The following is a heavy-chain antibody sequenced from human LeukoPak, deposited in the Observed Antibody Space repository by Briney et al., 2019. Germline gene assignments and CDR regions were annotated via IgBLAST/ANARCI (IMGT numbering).Heavy chain of an antibody. J-gene: IGHJ5*02. CDR3: ARVTIFGVARPNWFDP. CDR2: IYYSGST. D-gene: IGHD3-3*01. Sequence: SETLSLTCTVSGGSSSSYHSSWIRQPPGKGLEWIGYIYYSGSTNYNPSLKSRVTISVDTSKNQFSLKLSSVTAADTAVYYCARVTIFGVARPNWFDPWGQGTLVTVSS. CDR1: GGSSSSYH. V-gene: IGHV4-59*01.